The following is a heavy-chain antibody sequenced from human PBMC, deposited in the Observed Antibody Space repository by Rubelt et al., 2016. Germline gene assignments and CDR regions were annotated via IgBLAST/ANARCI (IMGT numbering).Heavy chain of an antibody. D-gene: IGHD6-19*01. Sequence: QVQLVQSGAEVKKPGASVKVSCKASGYTFTSYGISWVRQAPGQGLEWMGWISAYNGNTNYAQKLKGRGTMTTDTSTSTAYLELRSLRSDDTAVYYCARDKEWLATRGFQNWFDPWGQGTLVTVSS. J-gene: IGHJ5*02. CDR1: GYTFTSYG. CDR2: ISAYNGNT. V-gene: IGHV1-18*01. CDR3: ARDKEWLATRGFQNWFDP.